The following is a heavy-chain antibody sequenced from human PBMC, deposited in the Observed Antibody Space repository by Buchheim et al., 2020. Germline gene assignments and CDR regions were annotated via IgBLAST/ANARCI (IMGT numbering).Heavy chain of an antibody. D-gene: IGHD6-13*01. J-gene: IGHJ4*02. CDR3: ARSYSSSWYIGGLTYLDY. CDR2: INPSGGST. Sequence: QVQLVQSGAEVKKPGASVKVSCKASGYTFTSYYMHWVRQAPGQGLEWMGIINPSGGSTSYAQKFQGRITMTRDTSTSTVYMELSSLRSEDTAVYYCARSYSSSWYIGGLTYLDYWGQGTL. CDR1: GYTFTSYY. V-gene: IGHV1-46*01.